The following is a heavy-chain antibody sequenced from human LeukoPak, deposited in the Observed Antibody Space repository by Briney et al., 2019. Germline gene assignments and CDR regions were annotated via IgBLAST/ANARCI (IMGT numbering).Heavy chain of an antibody. Sequence: KPSETLSLTCAVYGGSFSGYYWSWIRQPPGKGREWIGEINHSGSTNYNPSLKSRVTISVDTSKNQFSLKLSSVTAPDTAVYYCARGPGCSSPSCSRIYNWFDPWGQGTLVPVSS. D-gene: IGHD2-2*01. J-gene: IGHJ5*02. CDR2: INHSGST. CDR3: ARGPGCSSPSCSRIYNWFDP. CDR1: GGSFSGYY. V-gene: IGHV4-34*01.